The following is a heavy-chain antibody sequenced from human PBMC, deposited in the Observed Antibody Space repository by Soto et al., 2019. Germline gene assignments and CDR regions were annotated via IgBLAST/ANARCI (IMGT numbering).Heavy chain of an antibody. CDR3: ARGASGIAARPYYFDY. J-gene: IGHJ4*02. D-gene: IGHD6-6*01. CDR2: INHSGST. CDR1: GGSFSGYY. V-gene: IGHV4-34*01. Sequence: SETLSLTCAVYGGSFSGYYWSWIRQPPGKGLEWIGEINHSGSTNYNPSLKSRVTISVDTSKNQFSLKLSSVTAADTAVYYCARGASGIAARPYYFDYWGQGTLVTVSS.